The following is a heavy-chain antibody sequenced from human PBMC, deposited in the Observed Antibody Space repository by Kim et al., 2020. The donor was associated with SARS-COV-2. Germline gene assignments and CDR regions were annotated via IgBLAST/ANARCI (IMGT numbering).Heavy chain of an antibody. CDR1: GGSISSYY. CDR3: ARAAACRYYVDF. V-gene: IGHV4-59*13. CDR2: IYYSGST. J-gene: IGHJ4*02. Sequence: SETLSLTCTVSGGSISSYYWSWIRQPPGKGLEWIGYIYYSGSTNYNPSLKSRVTISVDTSKNQFSLKLSSVTAADTAVYYCARAAACRYYVDFWGQGTLVTVSS. D-gene: IGHD2-15*01.